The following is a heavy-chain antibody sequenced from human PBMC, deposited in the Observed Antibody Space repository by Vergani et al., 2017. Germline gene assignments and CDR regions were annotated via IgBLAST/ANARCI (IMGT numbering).Heavy chain of an antibody. CDR1: GGSFSGYY. CDR2: INHSGST. Sequence: QVQLQQWGAGLLKPSETLSLTCAVYGGSFSGYYWSWIRQPPGKGLEWIGEINHSGSTNYNPSLKSRVTITVDTSKNQFSLKLNSVTAADTAVYYYASGREGGNSSFDYWGQGILVTVSS. D-gene: IGHD4-23*01. CDR3: ASGREGGNSSFDY. J-gene: IGHJ4*02. V-gene: IGHV4-34*01.